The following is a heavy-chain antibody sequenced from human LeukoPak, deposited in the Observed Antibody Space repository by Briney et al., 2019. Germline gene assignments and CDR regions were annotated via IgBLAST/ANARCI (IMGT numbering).Heavy chain of an antibody. Sequence: PGGSLRLSCAASGVTSSNHPMTWGREAPGQGLEWVSTVSSSGGSTYYADSVKGRFTISRDNSKNTLFLQMNSLRIEDTAVYYCATNAMELHYWGQGTLVTVSS. V-gene: IGHV3-23*01. CDR3: ATNAMELHY. J-gene: IGHJ4*02. CDR1: GVTSSNHP. D-gene: IGHD1-7*01. CDR2: VSSSGGST.